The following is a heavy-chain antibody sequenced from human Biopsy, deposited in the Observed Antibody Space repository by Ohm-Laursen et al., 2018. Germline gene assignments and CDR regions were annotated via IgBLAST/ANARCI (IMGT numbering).Heavy chain of an antibody. CDR1: GGSISSDY. Sequence: SQTLSLTCTVSGGSISSDYWSWIRQTPGKGLEWIRYIYYSGSTNYNPSLKSRVTISVDTSKNQFSLRLNSVTAADTAVYYCARATNSTGWPYYYFYGMDVWGQGTTVTVS. CDR2: IYYSGST. J-gene: IGHJ6*02. D-gene: IGHD2/OR15-2a*01. V-gene: IGHV4-59*01. CDR3: ARATNSTGWPYYYFYGMDV.